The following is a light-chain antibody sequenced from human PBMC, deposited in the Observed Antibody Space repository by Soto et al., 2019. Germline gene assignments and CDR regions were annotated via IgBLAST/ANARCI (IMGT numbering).Light chain of an antibody. CDR2: EVS. CDR3: SSYTTSSTVV. Sequence: QPALTQPASVFGSPGQSITFSCTGTSSDVGGYNFVSWYQQHPGKAPKLMIYEVSSRPSGVSNRFSGSKSGNTASLTISGLQPEDEADYYCSSYTTSSTVVFGTGTKLTVL. CDR1: SSDVGGYNF. J-gene: IGLJ1*01. V-gene: IGLV2-14*03.